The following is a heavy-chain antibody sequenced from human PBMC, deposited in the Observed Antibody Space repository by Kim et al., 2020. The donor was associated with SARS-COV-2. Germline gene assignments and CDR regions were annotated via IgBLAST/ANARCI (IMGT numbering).Heavy chain of an antibody. CDR2: IANSGIT. V-gene: IGHV4-59*13. CDR1: GASINNYY. CDR3: ARKSTGWYFDS. J-gene: IGHJ4*02. Sequence: SETLSLTCNISGASINNYYWIWIRQPPGEGLEWIAYIANSGITDYSPSFRSRVTISVDTSKNQFSLKLNSVTAADTALYFCARKSTGWYFDSWGQGILVTVYS.